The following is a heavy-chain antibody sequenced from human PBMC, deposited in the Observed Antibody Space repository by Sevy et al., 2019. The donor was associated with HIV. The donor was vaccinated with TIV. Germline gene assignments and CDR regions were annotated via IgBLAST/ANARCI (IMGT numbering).Heavy chain of an antibody. Sequence: GGSLRLSCAASGFTISRYGLHWVRQAPGKGLEWMSGISNDGSKTDYADAVRGRFIISRDNSNNILHLQMSNLSPEDTAVYLFVGCSGYYCFYYGMDVWGQGTTVTVSS. CDR1: GFTISRYG. CDR2: ISNDGSKT. V-gene: IGHV3-30*04. D-gene: IGHD3-3*01. J-gene: IGHJ6*02. CDR3: VGCSGYYCFYYGMDV.